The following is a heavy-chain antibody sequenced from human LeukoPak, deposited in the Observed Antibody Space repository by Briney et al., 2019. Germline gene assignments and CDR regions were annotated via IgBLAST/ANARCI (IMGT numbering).Heavy chain of an antibody. V-gene: IGHV4-39*07. J-gene: IGHJ4*02. CDR2: INHSGST. Sequence: ASETLSLTCTVSGGSISSSTFYWSWIRQPPGKGLEWIGEINHSGSTNYNPSLKSRVTISVDTSKNQFSLKLSSVTAADTAVYYCAREHGYKSFDYWGQGTLVTVSS. CDR1: GGSISSSTFY. D-gene: IGHD5-24*01. CDR3: AREHGYKSFDY.